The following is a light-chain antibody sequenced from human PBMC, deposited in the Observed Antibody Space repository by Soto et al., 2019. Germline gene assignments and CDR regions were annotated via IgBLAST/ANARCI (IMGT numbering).Light chain of an antibody. Sequence: QSALTQPPSASGSPGQSVTISCTGTSSDVGGYNYVSWYQQHPGKAPKLMIYEVTKRPSGVPDRFSGSKSGNTASLTVSGHQAEDEADYYCSSYEGSYNYVFGTGTKLTVL. J-gene: IGLJ1*01. CDR1: SSDVGGYNY. CDR3: SSYEGSYNYV. V-gene: IGLV2-8*01. CDR2: EVT.